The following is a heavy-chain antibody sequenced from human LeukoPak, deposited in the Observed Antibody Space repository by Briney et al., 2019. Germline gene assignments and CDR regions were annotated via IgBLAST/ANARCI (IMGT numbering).Heavy chain of an antibody. Sequence: SVKVSCKASAGTFSRFAISWVRQAPGQGLEWMGGIIPIFGTANYAQKFQGRVTITTDEPTSTAYMELRSLRSDDTAVYYCARVGYSYMGKNDYWGQGTLVTVSS. CDR3: ARVGYSYMGKNDY. CDR1: AGTFSRFA. J-gene: IGHJ4*02. V-gene: IGHV1-69*05. CDR2: IIPIFGTA. D-gene: IGHD5-18*01.